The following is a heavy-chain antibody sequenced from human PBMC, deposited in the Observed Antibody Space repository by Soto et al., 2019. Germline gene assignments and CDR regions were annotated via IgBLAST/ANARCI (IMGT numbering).Heavy chain of an antibody. CDR1: GYTFTSYG. V-gene: IGHV1-18*01. CDR3: AREWEPAARRFYYYYGMDV. Sequence: QVPLVQSGAEVKKPGASVKVSCKASGYTFTSYGISWVRQAPGQGLEWMGWISAYNGNTNYAQKLQGRVTMTTDTSTSTAYMELRSLRSDDTAVYYCAREWEPAARRFYYYYGMDVWGQGTTVTVSS. CDR2: ISAYNGNT. D-gene: IGHD2-2*01. J-gene: IGHJ6*02.